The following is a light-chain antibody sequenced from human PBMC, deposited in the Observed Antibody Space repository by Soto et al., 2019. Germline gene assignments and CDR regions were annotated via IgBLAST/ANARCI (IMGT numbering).Light chain of an antibody. Sequence: QSALAQPASVSGSPGQSTIISCTGTSSDVGGYNYVSWYQQHPGKAPKFLIYEVDNRASGVSDRFSGSKSGNTASLTISGLQAEDEAAYYCCSSAGRSTYVFGSGTKVTVL. CDR2: EVD. CDR3: CSSAGRSTYV. V-gene: IGLV2-14*01. CDR1: SSDVGGYNY. J-gene: IGLJ1*01.